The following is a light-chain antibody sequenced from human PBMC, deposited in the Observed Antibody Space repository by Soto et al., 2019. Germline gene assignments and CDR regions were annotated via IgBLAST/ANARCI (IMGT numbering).Light chain of an antibody. CDR3: GTWDSSLSAVV. Sequence: QSVLTQPPSVSAAPGQKVTISCSGSSSNIGNSYVSWYQQLPRTAPKLLIYDNNNRPSGIPDRFSGSKSGTSATLGITGLQTGDEADYFCGTWDSSLSAVVFGGGTKVTVL. CDR2: DNN. V-gene: IGLV1-51*01. CDR1: SSNIGNSY. J-gene: IGLJ2*01.